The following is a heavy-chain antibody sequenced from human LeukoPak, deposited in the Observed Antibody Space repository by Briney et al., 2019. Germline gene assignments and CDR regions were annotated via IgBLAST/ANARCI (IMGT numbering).Heavy chain of an antibody. Sequence: GGSLRLSCTASGYTFNSYAMSWVLQAPGKGLGWVSGISGSGTSTYYADSVKGRSTISRDNSKNTLYLQMNSLRAEDTALYYCAKEPASGSCFDYWGQGTLVTVSS. J-gene: IGHJ4*02. CDR2: ISGSGTST. V-gene: IGHV3-23*01. CDR1: GYTFNSYA. CDR3: AKEPASGSCFDY. D-gene: IGHD3-10*01.